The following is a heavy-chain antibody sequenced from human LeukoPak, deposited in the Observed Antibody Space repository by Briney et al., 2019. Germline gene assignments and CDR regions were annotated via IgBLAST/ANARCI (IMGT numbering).Heavy chain of an antibody. J-gene: IGHJ6*02. V-gene: IGHV4-59*01. CDR1: GGSISSYY. CDR2: IDYSGNT. CDR3: ARVGKGYSGYDSPPGYYYYGMDV. Sequence: SETLSLTCTVSGGSISSYYWSWIRQPPGKGLEWIANIDYSGNTIYNPALKSRVTMSVDTSKNQFSLNLTSVTAADTAVYYCARVGKGYSGYDSPPGYYYYGMDVWGQGTTVTVSS. D-gene: IGHD5-12*01.